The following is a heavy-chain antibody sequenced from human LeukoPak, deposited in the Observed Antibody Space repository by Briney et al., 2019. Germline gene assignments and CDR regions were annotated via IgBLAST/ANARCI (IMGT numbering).Heavy chain of an antibody. D-gene: IGHD2-21*02. CDR1: GGSISSGSYY. CDR3: AREMLYCGGDCYPADYYYYMDV. V-gene: IGHV4-61*02. Sequence: PSETLSLTCTVSGGSISSGSYYWSWIRQPAGKGLEWIGRIYTSGSTNYNPSLKSRVTISVDTSKNQFSLKLSSVTAADAAVYYCAREMLYCGGDCYPADYYYYMDVWGKGTTVTISS. J-gene: IGHJ6*03. CDR2: IYTSGST.